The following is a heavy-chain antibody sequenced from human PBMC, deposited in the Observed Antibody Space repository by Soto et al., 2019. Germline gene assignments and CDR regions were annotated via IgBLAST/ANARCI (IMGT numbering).Heavy chain of an antibody. Sequence: PGGSLRLSCEASGFTFSSYDMNWVRQAPGKGLEWVSVISGSGGNTDYADSVKGRFTISRDNSKNTLYLQMNSLRVEDTAVYYCANVYYYGLGSYDNIWFDPWGQGTLVTVSS. D-gene: IGHD3-10*01. V-gene: IGHV3-23*01. CDR3: ANVYYYGLGSYDNIWFDP. CDR2: ISGSGGNT. J-gene: IGHJ5*02. CDR1: GFTFSSYD.